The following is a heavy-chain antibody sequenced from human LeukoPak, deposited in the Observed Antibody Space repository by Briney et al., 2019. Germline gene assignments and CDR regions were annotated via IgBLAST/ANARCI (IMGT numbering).Heavy chain of an antibody. J-gene: IGHJ4*02. V-gene: IGHV3-53*04. D-gene: IGHD3-10*01. CDR3: ARDSGDYYGSGPFDC. Sequence: GGSLRLSCAASGFTVSSNYMSWVRQAPGKGLERVSFIYGGSNTFYADSVKGRFTISRHNSKNTLYLQMNSLRPEDTAVYYCARDSGDYYGSGPFDCWGQGTLVTVSS. CDR2: IYGGSNT. CDR1: GFTVSSNY.